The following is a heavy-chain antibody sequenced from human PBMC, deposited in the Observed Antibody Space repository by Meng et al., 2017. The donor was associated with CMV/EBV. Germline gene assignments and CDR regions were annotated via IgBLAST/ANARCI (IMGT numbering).Heavy chain of an antibody. J-gene: IGHJ4*02. CDR1: GFTFSSYG. CDR2: IRYDGSNK. V-gene: IGHV3-30*02. CDR3: ARQKIYCSSTSCYKGGLDY. D-gene: IGHD2-2*02. Sequence: GESLKISCAASGFTFSSYGMHWVRQAPGKGLEWVAFIRYDGSNKYYADSVKGRFTISRDNSKNTLYLQMNSLRAEDTAVYYCARQKIYCSSTSCYKGGLDYWGQGTLVTVSS.